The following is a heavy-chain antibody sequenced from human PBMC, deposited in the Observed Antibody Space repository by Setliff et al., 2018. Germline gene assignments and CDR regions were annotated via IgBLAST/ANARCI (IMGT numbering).Heavy chain of an antibody. CDR2: IYTSGST. CDR3: ARSLSTTLDY. Sequence: SETLSLTCTVSGGSISSGSYYWSSIRQPAGKGLEWIGRIYTSGSTNYNPSLKSRVTISVDTSKNQFSLKLSSVTAADTAVYYCARSLSTTLDYWGQGTLVTVSS. CDR1: GGSISSGSYY. V-gene: IGHV4-61*02. J-gene: IGHJ4*02. D-gene: IGHD1-7*01.